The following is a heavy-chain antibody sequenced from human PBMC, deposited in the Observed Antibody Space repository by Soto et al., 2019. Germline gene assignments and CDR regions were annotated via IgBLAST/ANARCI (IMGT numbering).Heavy chain of an antibody. J-gene: IGHJ6*02. Sequence: SETLSLTCTVSGGSINSYYWSWIRQPPGKGLEWIGYIYYSGSTNYNPSLKSRVTISVDTSKNQFSLKLSSVTAADTAVYYCARHEGTMIVVAYYGMDVWGPGTTVTVS. CDR1: GGSINSYY. V-gene: IGHV4-59*08. CDR3: ARHEGTMIVVAYYGMDV. CDR2: IYYSGST. D-gene: IGHD3-22*01.